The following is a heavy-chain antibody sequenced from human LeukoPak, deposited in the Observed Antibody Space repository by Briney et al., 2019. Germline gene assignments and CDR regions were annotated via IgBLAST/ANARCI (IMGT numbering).Heavy chain of an antibody. Sequence: PGGSLRLSCAASGFTVSSNYMSWVRQAPGKGLEWVSVIYSAGSTYYADSVKGRFTISRDNAKNTLYLQMSSLRAEDTAVYYCARVLTGSWDWFDPWGQGTLVTVSS. CDR1: GFTVSSNY. D-gene: IGHD2-8*02. V-gene: IGHV3-53*01. J-gene: IGHJ5*02. CDR2: IYSAGST. CDR3: ARVLTGSWDWFDP.